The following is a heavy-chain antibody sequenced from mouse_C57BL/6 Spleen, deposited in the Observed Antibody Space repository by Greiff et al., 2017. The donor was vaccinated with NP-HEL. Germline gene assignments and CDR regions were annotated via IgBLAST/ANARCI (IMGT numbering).Heavy chain of an antibody. D-gene: IGHD2-4*01. CDR1: GYTFTDYY. CDR2: INPYNGGT. Sequence: EVQLQQSGPVLVKPGASVKMSCKASGYTFTDYYMNWVKQSHGKSLEWIGVINPYNGGTSYNQKFKGKATLTVDKSSSTAYMELNSLTSEDSAVYDCARVGDYDGDAMDYWGQGTSVTVSS. CDR3: ARVGDYDGDAMDY. V-gene: IGHV1-19*01. J-gene: IGHJ4*01.